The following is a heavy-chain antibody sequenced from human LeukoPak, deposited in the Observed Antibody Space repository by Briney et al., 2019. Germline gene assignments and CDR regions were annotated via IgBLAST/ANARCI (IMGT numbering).Heavy chain of an antibody. V-gene: IGHV4-39*01. CDR2: LYHSDSA. Sequence: SETLSLTCTVSGDSINSTSYYWGWIRQPPGRGLEWIGSLYHSDSAYYNTSLRSRVSMSVDTSKNQFSLTLSFVTAADTAVYYCARQHDSYYYYYIDVWGSGTTVTVSS. CDR1: GDSINSTSYY. CDR3: ARQHDSYYYYYIDV. J-gene: IGHJ6*03.